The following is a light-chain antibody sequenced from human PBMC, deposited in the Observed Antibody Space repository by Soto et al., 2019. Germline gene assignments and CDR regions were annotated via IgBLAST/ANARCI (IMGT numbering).Light chain of an antibody. Sequence: EIVMTQSPATLSVSPGERATLSCRASQSVSSNLAWYQQKPGQAPRLLIFGASTRATGIPARFSGSGSGTEFTLTISSLQSEDSAVYYCQQYNSWPPITFGQGTRLEMK. CDR2: GAS. CDR1: QSVSSN. CDR3: QQYNSWPPIT. V-gene: IGKV3-15*01. J-gene: IGKJ5*01.